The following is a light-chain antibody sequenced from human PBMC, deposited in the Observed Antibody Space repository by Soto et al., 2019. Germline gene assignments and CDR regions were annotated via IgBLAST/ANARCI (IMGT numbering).Light chain of an antibody. Sequence: QSVLTQPASVSGSPGQSIAISFTGTSSDIGNYNLVSWYQQYPGKAPQLIIYDVTKRPLGVSDRFSASKSGFTASLTISGLQAEDEADYYCCSYTGTDAFVIFGGGTKLTVL. CDR1: SSDIGNYNL. CDR3: CSYTGTDAFVI. V-gene: IGLV2-23*02. CDR2: DVT. J-gene: IGLJ2*01.